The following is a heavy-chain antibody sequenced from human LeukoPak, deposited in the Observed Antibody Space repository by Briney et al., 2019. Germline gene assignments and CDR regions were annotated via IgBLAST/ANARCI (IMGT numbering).Heavy chain of an antibody. V-gene: IGHV4-34*01. D-gene: IGHD2-15*01. CDR3: ARRVVSASLSY. CDR1: GESFSGDY. J-gene: IGHJ4*02. CDR2: INHSGST. Sequence: SETLSLTCAVYGESFSGDYWSWIRQPPGKGLEWIGEINHSGSTNDNPSLKSRLTISVDTSKNQFSLKVTSVTAADTAVYYCARRVVSASLSYWGQGTLVTVSS.